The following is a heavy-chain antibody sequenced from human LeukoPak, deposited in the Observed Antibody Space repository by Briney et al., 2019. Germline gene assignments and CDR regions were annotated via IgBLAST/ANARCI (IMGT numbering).Heavy chain of an antibody. D-gene: IGHD4-17*01. V-gene: IGHV4-30-4*01. Sequence: SETLSLTCTVSVGSISSGDYYWSWIRQPPGKGLEWIGYIYYSGSTYYNPSLKSRVTISVDTSKNQFSLKLSSVTAADTAVYYCARMTTVTYNFDYWGQGTLVTVSS. CDR1: VGSISSGDYY. J-gene: IGHJ4*02. CDR3: ARMTTVTYNFDY. CDR2: IYYSGST.